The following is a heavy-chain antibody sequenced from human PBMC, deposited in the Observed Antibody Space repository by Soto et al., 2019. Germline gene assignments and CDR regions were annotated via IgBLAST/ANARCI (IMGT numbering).Heavy chain of an antibody. Sequence: ASVKVSFKASGYTFTSHGISWVRQAPGQGLEWMGWISAYNGNTNYAQKLQGRVTMTTDTSTSTAYMELRSLRSDDTAVYYCARATGYYYYYGMDVWGQGTTVTVSS. V-gene: IGHV1-18*04. CDR1: GYTFTSHG. D-gene: IGHD1-26*01. CDR2: ISAYNGNT. CDR3: ARATGYYYYYGMDV. J-gene: IGHJ6*02.